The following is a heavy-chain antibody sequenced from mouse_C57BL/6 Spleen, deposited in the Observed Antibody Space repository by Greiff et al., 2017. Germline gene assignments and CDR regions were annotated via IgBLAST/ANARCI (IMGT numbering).Heavy chain of an antibody. J-gene: IGHJ1*03. V-gene: IGHV2-6-1*01. CDR1: GFSLTSYG. Sequence: VQRVESGPGLVAPSQSLSITCTASGFSLTSYGVHWVRQPPGKGLEWLVVIWSDGSTTYNSALKSRLSISKDNSKCQVFLKMNSLQADDTAMYYCARQELVYWYFDVWGTGTTVTVSS. CDR2: IWSDGST. CDR3: ARQELVYWYFDV.